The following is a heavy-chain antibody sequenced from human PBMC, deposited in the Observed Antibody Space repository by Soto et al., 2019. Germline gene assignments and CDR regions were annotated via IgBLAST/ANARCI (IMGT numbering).Heavy chain of an antibody. CDR3: ASGPLAYNNNDDLVH. CDR1: EQTITGHY. V-gene: IGHV1-2*02. Sequence: QVQMVQSGPEAKKPGASVKISCKASEQTITGHYIQWVRQAPGQGLEWMGWINPKGDGKKYAQHFQGRITVTRDTSINTCDIELRTLSSDDTAVYYCASGPLAYNNNDDLVHWGQGTLVTVSA. J-gene: IGHJ4*02. D-gene: IGHD1-1*01. CDR2: INPKGDGK.